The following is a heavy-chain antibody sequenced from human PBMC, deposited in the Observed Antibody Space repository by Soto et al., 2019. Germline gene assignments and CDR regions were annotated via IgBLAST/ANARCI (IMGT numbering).Heavy chain of an antibody. J-gene: IGHJ6*02. Sequence: EVQLVESGGGLVQPGGSLRLSCTASGFTVSSNYMSWVRQAPGKGLEWVSVIYSGGTTYYADSVKGRLPISRDNSKNTLYLQMNSLRAEDTAVYYCARGGSASGGYYYYVMDVWGQGTTVTVSS. CDR1: GFTVSSNY. D-gene: IGHD3-16*01. CDR3: ARGGSASGGYYYYVMDV. V-gene: IGHV3-66*01. CDR2: IYSGGTT.